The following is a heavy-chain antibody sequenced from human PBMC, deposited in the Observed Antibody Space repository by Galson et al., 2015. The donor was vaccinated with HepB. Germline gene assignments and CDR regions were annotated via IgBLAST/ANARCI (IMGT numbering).Heavy chain of an antibody. J-gene: IGHJ4*02. V-gene: IGHV3-11*01. CDR1: GFTFSDYY. Sequence: SLRLSCAASGFTFSDYYMSWIRQAPGKGLEWVSYISSSGSTIYYADSVKGRFTISRDNAKNSLYLQMNSLRAEDTAVYYCARDLSDRWLQPLFDYWGQGTLVTVSS. CDR2: ISSSGSTI. CDR3: ARDLSDRWLQPLFDY. D-gene: IGHD5-24*01.